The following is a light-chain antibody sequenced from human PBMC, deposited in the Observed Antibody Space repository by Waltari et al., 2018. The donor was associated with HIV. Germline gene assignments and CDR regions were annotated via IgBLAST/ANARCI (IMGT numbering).Light chain of an antibody. V-gene: IGLV3-25*03. CDR3: QSADASDTFLWV. Sequence: SYELTQTHSVSVSPGQTARITCSGDGLSKQYTYWYQQRPGQAPVLVIYKDSERPSGIPERYSGSSSGTTVTLTISGVQAEDEADYYCQSADASDTFLWVFGGGTKVTVL. J-gene: IGLJ3*02. CDR1: GLSKQY. CDR2: KDS.